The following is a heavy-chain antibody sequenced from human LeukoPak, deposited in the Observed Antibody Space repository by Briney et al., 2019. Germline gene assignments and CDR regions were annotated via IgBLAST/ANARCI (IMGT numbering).Heavy chain of an antibody. CDR3: ARDFYHSSGYYGSLYYYMDV. Sequence: GASVTVSFKASGYTFTSYGISWVRQAPGQGLEWMGWISAYNGNTNYAQKLQGRVTMTTDTSTSTAYMELRSLRSDDTAVYYCARDFYHSSGYYGSLYYYMDVWGKGTTVTVSS. CDR1: GYTFTSYG. CDR2: ISAYNGNT. J-gene: IGHJ6*03. V-gene: IGHV1-18*01. D-gene: IGHD3-22*01.